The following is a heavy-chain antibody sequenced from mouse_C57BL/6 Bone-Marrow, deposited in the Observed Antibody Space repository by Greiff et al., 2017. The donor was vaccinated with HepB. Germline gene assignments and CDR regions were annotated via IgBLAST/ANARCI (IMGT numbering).Heavy chain of an antibody. Sequence: QVQLQQPGAELVKPGASVKLSCKASGYTFTSYWLQWVKQRPGQGLEWIGEIDPSDSYTNYNQKFKGKATLTVDTSSSKAYMQLSSLTSADSAVICSARAPVRDYWGQGTTRTVSS. CDR1: GYTFTSYW. J-gene: IGHJ2*01. CDR3: ARAPVRDY. CDR2: IDPSDSYT. V-gene: IGHV1-50*01.